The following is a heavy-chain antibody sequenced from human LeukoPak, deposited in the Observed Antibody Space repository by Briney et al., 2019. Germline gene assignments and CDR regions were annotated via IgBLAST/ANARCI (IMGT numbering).Heavy chain of an antibody. V-gene: IGHV4-30-2*01. D-gene: IGHD4-17*01. Sequence: SETLSLTCTVSGGSISTSAYSWSWIRQPPGKGLEWIGYIYHSGSTYYNPSLKSRVTISVDTSKNQFSLKLSSVTAADTTVYYCARGNGDYAEDYWGQGTLVTVSS. J-gene: IGHJ4*02. CDR1: GGSISTSAYS. CDR2: IYHSGST. CDR3: ARGNGDYAEDY.